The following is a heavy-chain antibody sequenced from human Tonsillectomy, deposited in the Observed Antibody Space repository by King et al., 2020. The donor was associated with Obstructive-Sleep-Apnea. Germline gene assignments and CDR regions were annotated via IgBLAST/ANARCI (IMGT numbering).Heavy chain of an antibody. CDR3: ARAESITIFGVISLGAFDI. J-gene: IGHJ3*02. CDR2: IKQDGSEK. V-gene: IGHV3-7*03. CDR1: GFTFSSYW. D-gene: IGHD3-3*01. Sequence: GQLVQSGGGLVQPGGSLRLSCAASGFTFSSYWMSWVRQAPGKGLEWVANIKQDGSEKYYVDSVKGRFTISRDNAKNSLYLQLNSLRAEDTAVYYCARAESITIFGVISLGAFDIWGQGTMVTVSS.